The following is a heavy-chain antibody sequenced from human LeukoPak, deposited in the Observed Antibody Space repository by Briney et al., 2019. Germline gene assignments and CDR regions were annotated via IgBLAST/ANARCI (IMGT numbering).Heavy chain of an antibody. CDR2: ISGSGGST. CDR3: AKASLGYCSSTSCYVRLYYYYMDV. D-gene: IGHD2-2*01. J-gene: IGHJ6*03. Sequence: PGRSLRLSCAASGFTFSSYAMSWVRQAPGKGLEWVSAISGSGGSTYYADSVKGRFTISRDNSKNTLYLQMNSLRAEDTAVYYCAKASLGYCSSTSCYVRLYYYYMDVWGKGTTVTVSS. CDR1: GFTFSSYA. V-gene: IGHV3-23*01.